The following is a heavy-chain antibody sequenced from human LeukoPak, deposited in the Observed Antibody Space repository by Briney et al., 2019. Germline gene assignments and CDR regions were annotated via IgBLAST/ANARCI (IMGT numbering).Heavy chain of an antibody. Sequence: GGSLRLSCAASGFTFSSYTMHWVRQAPGKGLEWVSGISWNSGSIGYADSVKGRFTISRDNAKNSLYLQMNSLRAEDTALYYCAKDPIHDYGDYIAAFDIWGQGTMVTVSS. V-gene: IGHV3-9*01. D-gene: IGHD4-17*01. CDR2: ISWNSGSI. CDR3: AKDPIHDYGDYIAAFDI. CDR1: GFTFSSYT. J-gene: IGHJ3*02.